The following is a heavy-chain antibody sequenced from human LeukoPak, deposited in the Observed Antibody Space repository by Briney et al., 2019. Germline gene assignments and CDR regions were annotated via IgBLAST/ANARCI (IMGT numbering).Heavy chain of an antibody. D-gene: IGHD3-22*01. V-gene: IGHV3-7*01. CDR1: GFTFSRCW. Sequence: GGPLTLSCAPSGFTFSRCWMSWLRGAPGKGLEWLANIKQDGSWKYYVDSVKGAFTISRDNGKNSLYLQMNSLRAEDTAVYYCARDFKNYYDSSGYYYWGQGTLVTVSS. J-gene: IGHJ4*02. CDR3: ARDFKNYYDSSGYYY. CDR2: IKQDGSWK.